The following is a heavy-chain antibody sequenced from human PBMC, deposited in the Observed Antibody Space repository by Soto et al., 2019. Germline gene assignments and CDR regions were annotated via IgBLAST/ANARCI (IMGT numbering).Heavy chain of an antibody. CDR1: GGTFSSHG. CDR2: IIPTFGTR. Sequence: QVQLVQSGTVVQRRGSSVKVSCQASGGTFSSHGMAWVRQAPGQGLEWMGGIIPTFGTRTYAPKFQGRVTITADKSTNTAYMELSSLRSEDTGVYYCASERSAQYFDFWGQGTLITVSS. CDR3: ASERSAQYFDF. J-gene: IGHJ4*02. V-gene: IGHV1-69*06. D-gene: IGHD1-26*01.